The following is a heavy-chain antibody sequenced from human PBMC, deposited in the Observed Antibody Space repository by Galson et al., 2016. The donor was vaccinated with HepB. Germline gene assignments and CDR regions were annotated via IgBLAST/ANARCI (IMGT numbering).Heavy chain of an antibody. D-gene: IGHD1-20*01. CDR1: GYTFISYY. J-gene: IGHJ4*02. Sequence: SVKVSCKASGYTFISYYMHWVRQAPGQGLEWMGIINPIGGRTSYAQKFQGRVTMTGDTSTSTVYMEVSSLRSEDTAVYYFARVATSNWDDGYFYSWGQGTLVTVSS. V-gene: IGHV1-46*01. CDR2: INPIGGRT. CDR3: ARVATSNWDDGYFYS.